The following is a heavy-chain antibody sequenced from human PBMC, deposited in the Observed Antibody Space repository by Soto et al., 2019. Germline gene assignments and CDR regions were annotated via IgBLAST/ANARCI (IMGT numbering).Heavy chain of an antibody. V-gene: IGHV4-4*02. Sequence: SETLSVTCAVSGGSISSSNWWSWGRQPPGKGLEWIGEIYHSGSTNYNPSLKSRVTISVDKSKNQFSLKLSSVTAADTAVYYCARSEGYGDLTWYFAYWGQGTLVTVSS. CDR3: ARSEGYGDLTWYFAY. CDR1: GGSISSSNW. D-gene: IGHD4-17*01. J-gene: IGHJ4*02. CDR2: IYHSGST.